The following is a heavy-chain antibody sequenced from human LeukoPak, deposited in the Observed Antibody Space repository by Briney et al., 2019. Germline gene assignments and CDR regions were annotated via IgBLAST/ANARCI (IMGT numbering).Heavy chain of an antibody. D-gene: IGHD3-9*01. V-gene: IGHV4-39*07. CDR1: GGSISSSTYY. Sequence: SETLSLTCTVSGGSISSSTYYWGWIRQPPGKGLEWIGEINHSGSTNYNPSLKSRVTISVDTSKNQFSLKLSSVTAADTAVYYCARARSDILTGYRPYYYYYYMDVWGKGTTVTVSS. CDR3: ARARSDILTGYRPYYYYYYMDV. J-gene: IGHJ6*03. CDR2: INHSGST.